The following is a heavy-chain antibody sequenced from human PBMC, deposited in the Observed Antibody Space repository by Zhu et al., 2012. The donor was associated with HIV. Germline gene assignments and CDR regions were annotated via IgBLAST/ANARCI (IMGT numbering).Heavy chain of an antibody. Sequence: RSIYHSGSTYYNPSLKSRVTISVDTSKNQFSLKLSSVTAADTAVYYCAVLYSSSAFDYWGQGTLVTVSS. D-gene: IGHD6-13*01. CDR2: IYHSGST. CDR3: AVLYSSSAFDY. V-gene: IGHV4-38-2*01. J-gene: IGHJ4*02.